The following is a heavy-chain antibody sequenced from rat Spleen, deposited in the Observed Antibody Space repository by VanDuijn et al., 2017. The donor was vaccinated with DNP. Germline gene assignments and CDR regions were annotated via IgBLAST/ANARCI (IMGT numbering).Heavy chain of an antibody. CDR1: GFSLTNYH. J-gene: IGHJ3*01. D-gene: IGHD5-1*01. V-gene: IGHV2-63*01. CDR3: NRDGGTGGPNWFAY. CDR2: MRYNGDT. Sequence: QVQLKESGPGLVQPSQILSLTCTVSGFSLTNYHVSWVRQPPGKGLEWMGRMRYNGDTSYNSALKSRLSISRDTSKNQVFLKMNSLKTGDTGTDYCNRDGGTGGPNWFAYWGQGTLVTVSS.